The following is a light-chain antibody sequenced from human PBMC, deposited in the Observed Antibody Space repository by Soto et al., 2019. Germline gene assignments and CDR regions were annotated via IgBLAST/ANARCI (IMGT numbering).Light chain of an antibody. V-gene: IGKV3-20*01. J-gene: IGKJ1*01. CDR1: QSVSSGY. Sequence: ENVLTQSPGTLSLSPGERATLSCRASQSVSSGYLAWYQQKPGQAPRLLIYGASSRATGIPDRFSGSGSGTDFTLTISRLEPEDFAVYYCQQYGSSPRTFGQGTKVEIK. CDR3: QQYGSSPRT. CDR2: GAS.